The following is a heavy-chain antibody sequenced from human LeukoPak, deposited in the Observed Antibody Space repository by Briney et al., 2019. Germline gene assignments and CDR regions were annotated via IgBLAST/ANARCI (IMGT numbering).Heavy chain of an antibody. J-gene: IGHJ3*02. CDR3: ARAGFNDAFDI. Sequence: GRSLRLSCAASGFTFSSYGMNWVRQAPGKGLEWVSSISSSSSYIYYADSVKGRFTISRDNAKNSLYLQMNSLRAEDTAVYYCARAGFNDAFDIWGQGTMVTVSS. D-gene: IGHD2-15*01. CDR2: ISSSSSYI. V-gene: IGHV3-21*01. CDR1: GFTFSSYG.